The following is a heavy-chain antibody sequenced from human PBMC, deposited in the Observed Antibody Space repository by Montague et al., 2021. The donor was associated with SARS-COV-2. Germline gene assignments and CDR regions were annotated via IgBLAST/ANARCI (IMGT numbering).Heavy chain of an antibody. J-gene: IGHJ3*02. V-gene: IGHV4-39*01. CDR1: GDSFNSPKYY. CDR2: SYYSGTT. CDR3: ARGSYGSGSYHAFDI. D-gene: IGHD3-10*01. Sequence: SETLSLTCTVSGDSFNSPKYYCAWIRQPPGKGLEWIGSSYYSGTTYDNPSLRSQVTMSVDTSKTQFFLKMNSVTAADTAVYYCARGSYGSGSYHAFDIWSQGTVVAVSS.